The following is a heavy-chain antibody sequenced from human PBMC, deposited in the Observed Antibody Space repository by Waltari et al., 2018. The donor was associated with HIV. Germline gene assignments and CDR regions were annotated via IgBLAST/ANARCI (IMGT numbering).Heavy chain of an antibody. J-gene: IGHJ4*02. D-gene: IGHD2-15*01. Sequence: QVHLQQSGAGLLKPSETLSLTCTVSGGPFSGSYWSWIRQPPGQGLEWIGEVNHSGNINYNPSLKSRLIISVDTSKRQFSLRLKSVTAADTAVYYCSREGYGGNPANNFDFWGQGTLVSVSS. CDR1: GGPFSGSY. CDR3: SREGYGGNPANNFDF. CDR2: VNHSGNI. V-gene: IGHV4-34*01.